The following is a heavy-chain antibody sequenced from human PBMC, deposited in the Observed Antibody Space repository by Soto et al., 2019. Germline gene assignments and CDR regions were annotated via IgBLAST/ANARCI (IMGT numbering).Heavy chain of an antibody. D-gene: IGHD3-16*02. CDR2: ISSRGGST. J-gene: IGHJ6*02. CDR1: GFTFRSYA. CDR3: AKGSLGLDGGAIVTDYSDYYGMDV. V-gene: IGHV3-23*01. Sequence: EVQLLESGGDLVKPGGSLRLSCVASGFTFRSYAMSWIRQAPGKGMEWVSGISSRGGSTYYAGSVKGRFTISRDNSKKMLYHQLISLRAEDTDRYYCAKGSLGLDGGAIVTDYSDYYGMDVWGQGTAVTVSS.